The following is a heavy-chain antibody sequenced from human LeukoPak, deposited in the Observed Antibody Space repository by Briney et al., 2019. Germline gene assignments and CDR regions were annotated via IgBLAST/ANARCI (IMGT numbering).Heavy chain of an antibody. CDR3: ARDCSGGSCYGAFDI. V-gene: IGHV4-30-4*01. Sequence: SSETLSLTCTVSGASIRSGDYYWSWIRQPPGKGLEWIGYIYDNGSTYYNPSLKSRITISVDTSENRFSLKLSSVTATDTAVYYCARDCSGGSCYGAFDIWGQGTMVTVSS. CDR1: GASIRSGDYY. CDR2: IYDNGST. D-gene: IGHD2-15*01. J-gene: IGHJ3*02.